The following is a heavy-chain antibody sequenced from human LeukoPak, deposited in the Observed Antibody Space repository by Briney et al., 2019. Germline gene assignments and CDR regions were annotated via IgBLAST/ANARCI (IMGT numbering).Heavy chain of an antibody. CDR2: IWYDGTNK. CDR3: ATDPQYNWKLAFDY. Sequence: PGGSLRLSCAASGFTFSSYGMHWVRQAPGKGLEWVAVIWYDGTNKYYGDSVKGRFSISRDNSKNTLYLQMNSLRVEDTAVYYCATDPQYNWKLAFDYWGQGTLVTVSS. J-gene: IGHJ4*02. CDR1: GFTFSSYG. V-gene: IGHV3-33*01. D-gene: IGHD1-20*01.